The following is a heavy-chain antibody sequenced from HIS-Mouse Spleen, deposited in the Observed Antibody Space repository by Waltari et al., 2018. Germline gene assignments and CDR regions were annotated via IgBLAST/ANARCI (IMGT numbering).Heavy chain of an antibody. Sequence: QLQLQESGPGLVKPSETLSLTCTVSGGSISSSSYYWGWIRQPPGKGLGWIGSIYYRGSTYYTPSLKSRVTISVDTSKNQFSLKLSSVTAADTAVYYCAREIPYSSSWYDWYFDLWGRGTLVTVSS. D-gene: IGHD6-13*01. V-gene: IGHV4-39*07. J-gene: IGHJ2*01. CDR3: AREIPYSSSWYDWYFDL. CDR2: IYYRGST. CDR1: GGSISSSSYY.